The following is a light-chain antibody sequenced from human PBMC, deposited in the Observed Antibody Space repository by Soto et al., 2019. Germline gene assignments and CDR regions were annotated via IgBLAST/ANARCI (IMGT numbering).Light chain of an antibody. V-gene: IGLV1-51*01. CDR2: DNN. CDR3: GTWDSSLSVWV. Sequence: QSVLTQPPSVSAAPGQKVTISCSGSSSNIGNNYVSWYQQLPGTAPKLLIYDNNKRPSGIPDRFSGSKSGTSATLGITGLQTGDEADYCGTWDSSLSVWVFGGGTKVTVL. J-gene: IGLJ3*02. CDR1: SSNIGNNY.